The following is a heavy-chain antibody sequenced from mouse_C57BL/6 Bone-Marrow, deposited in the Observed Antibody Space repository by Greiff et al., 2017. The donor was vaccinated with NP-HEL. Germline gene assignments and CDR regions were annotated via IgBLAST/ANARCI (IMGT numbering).Heavy chain of an antibody. J-gene: IGHJ3*01. V-gene: IGHV5-6*02. D-gene: IGHD1-1*01. CDR3: ARRYGSSSWFAY. CDR1: GFTFSSYG. CDR2: ISSGGSYP. Sequence: EVKLVESGGDLVKPGGSLKLSCAASGFTFSSYGMSWVRQTPDKRLEWVATISSGGSYPYYPDSVKGRFTISRDNAKNTLYLQMSSLKSEDTAMYYCARRYGSSSWFAYWGQGTLVTVSA.